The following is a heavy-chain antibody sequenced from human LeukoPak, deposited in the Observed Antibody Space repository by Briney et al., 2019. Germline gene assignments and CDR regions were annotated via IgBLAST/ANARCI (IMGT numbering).Heavy chain of an antibody. CDR2: INPNSGGT. CDR1: GYTFTGYY. J-gene: IGHJ4*02. Sequence: GASVKVSCKASGYTFTGYYMHWVRQAPGQGLEWMGWINPNSGGTNYAQKFQGRVTMTRDTSISIAYMELSRLRSDDTAVYYCAREPSGYDPFFDYWGQGTLVTVSS. V-gene: IGHV1-2*02. D-gene: IGHD5-12*01. CDR3: AREPSGYDPFFDY.